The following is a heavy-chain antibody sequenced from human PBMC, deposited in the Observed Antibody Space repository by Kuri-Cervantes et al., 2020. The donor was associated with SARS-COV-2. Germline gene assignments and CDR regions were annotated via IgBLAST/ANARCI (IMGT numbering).Heavy chain of an antibody. CDR2: ISAYNGNK. CDR3: ARGPQEAGAGPSQDGFDY. CDR1: GHNFITHG. J-gene: IGHJ4*02. Sequence: ASVKVSCKASGHNFITHGISWVRQAPGQGLEWMGWISAYNGNKNYAQKVQDRVTLTTDTSTSTAYMELRSLRSDDTAVYYCARGPQEAGAGPSQDGFDYWGQGTLVTVSS. V-gene: IGHV1-18*04. D-gene: IGHD6-19*01.